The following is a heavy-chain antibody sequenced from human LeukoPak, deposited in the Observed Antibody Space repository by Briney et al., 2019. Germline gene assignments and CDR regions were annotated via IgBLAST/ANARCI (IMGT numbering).Heavy chain of an antibody. CDR1: GYTFTSYY. Sequence: ASVKVSCKASGYTFTSYYMHWVRQAPGQGLEWMGIINPSGGSTSYAQKFQGRVTMTRDTSTSTVYMELSSLRSEDTAVYYCARDKVYYYGSGSYYPPNWFDPWGQGILVTVSS. CDR3: ARDKVYYYGSGSYYPPNWFDP. CDR2: INPSGGST. D-gene: IGHD3-10*01. J-gene: IGHJ5*02. V-gene: IGHV1-46*01.